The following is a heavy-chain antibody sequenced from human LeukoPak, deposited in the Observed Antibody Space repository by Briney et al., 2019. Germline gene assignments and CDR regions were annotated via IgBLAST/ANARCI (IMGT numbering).Heavy chain of an antibody. D-gene: IGHD2-8*01. CDR2: VHYTGGT. Sequence: SETLSLTCAVSGGSITSYYWSWIRQSPGKGLEWIGYVHYTGGTNYNPSLKSRVTILQDTSKNQFSLNLTSVTAADTAVYYCARGGGVLYYYDGMDVWGQGTTVTVSS. CDR1: GGSITSYY. V-gene: IGHV4-59*01. J-gene: IGHJ6*02. CDR3: ARGGGVLYYYDGMDV.